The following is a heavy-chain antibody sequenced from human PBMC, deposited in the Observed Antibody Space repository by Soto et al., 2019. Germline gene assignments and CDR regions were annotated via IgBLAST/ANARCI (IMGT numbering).Heavy chain of an antibody. J-gene: IGHJ4*02. D-gene: IGHD1-1*01. CDR3: GRVDWNTGGD. Sequence: EVRLVESGGGLVQPGGSLRLSCVASGLTFSDYWIHWVRQAPGKGLMWFSGIRSGVTGTAYADSVKGRFTISRDTAKNTVYLQMNNLRAEETAVYYCGRVDWNTGGDWGQGTLVTVSS. CDR2: IRSGVTGT. V-gene: IGHV3-74*01. CDR1: GLTFSDYW.